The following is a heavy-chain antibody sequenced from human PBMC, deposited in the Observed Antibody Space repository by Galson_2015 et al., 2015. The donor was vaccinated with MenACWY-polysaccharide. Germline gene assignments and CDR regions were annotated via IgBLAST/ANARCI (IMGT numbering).Heavy chain of an antibody. D-gene: IGHD3-3*01. J-gene: IGHJ4*02. Sequence: SLRLSCAASGFTFTSYAMSWVRQAPGKGLEWVSAIRSSGTNTYYADSVKGRFTISRDNSKNTPYLQMNSLRAEDTAVYYCAKDSTDFWSVAGRFDYWGQGTLVTVSS. V-gene: IGHV3-23*01. CDR2: IRSSGTNT. CDR3: AKDSTDFWSVAGRFDY. CDR1: GFTFTSYA.